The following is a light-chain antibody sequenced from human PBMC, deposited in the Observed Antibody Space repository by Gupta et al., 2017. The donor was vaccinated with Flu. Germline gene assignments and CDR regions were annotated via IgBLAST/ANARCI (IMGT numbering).Light chain of an antibody. V-gene: IGKV1-9*01. CDR3: QQLFSYSWS. CDR2: AAS. J-gene: IGKJ3*01. Sequence: DIQLTQSPSFLSAPVGDRVTITCRASQGISSHLAWYQQKPGKAPKVLIYAASALQSGVPSRFSGSGSETEFTLTISSLQPEDFATYYCQQLFSYSWSFGPGTKVEIQ. CDR1: QGISSH.